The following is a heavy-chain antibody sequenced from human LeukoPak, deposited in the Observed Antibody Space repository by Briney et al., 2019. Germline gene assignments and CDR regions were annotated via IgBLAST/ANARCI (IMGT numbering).Heavy chain of an antibody. Sequence: ASVKVSCKASGYTFTSYAMNWVRQAPGQGLEWMGWINTNTGNPTYAQGFTGRFVFSLDTSVSTAYLQISSLKAEDTAVYYCARNVGPITMVRGVSHWFDPWGQGTLVTVSS. J-gene: IGHJ5*02. D-gene: IGHD3-10*01. CDR3: ARNVGPITMVRGVSHWFDP. CDR2: INTNTGNP. V-gene: IGHV7-4-1*02. CDR1: GYTFTSYA.